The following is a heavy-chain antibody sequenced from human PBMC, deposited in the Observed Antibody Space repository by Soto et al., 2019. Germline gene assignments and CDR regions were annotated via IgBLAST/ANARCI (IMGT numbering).Heavy chain of an antibody. J-gene: IGHJ5*02. V-gene: IGHV3-33*01. Sequence: GGSLRLSCAASGFTFSSYGMHWVRQAPGKGLEWVAVIWYDGSNKYYADSVKGRFTISRDNSKNTLYLQMNSLRAEDTAVYYCARVAVAGNGSWFDPWGQGTLVTVSS. D-gene: IGHD6-19*01. CDR2: IWYDGSNK. CDR1: GFTFSSYG. CDR3: ARVAVAGNGSWFDP.